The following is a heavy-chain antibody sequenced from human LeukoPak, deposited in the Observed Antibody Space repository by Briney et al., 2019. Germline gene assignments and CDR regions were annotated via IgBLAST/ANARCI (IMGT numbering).Heavy chain of an antibody. Sequence: GGSLRLSCAASGFTFSSYEMNWVRQAPGKGLEGVSYISSSGSTIYYADSVKGRFTISRDNAKNSLYLQMNSLRAEDTAVYYCAKVVGIDYYHMDVWGKGTTVIVSS. D-gene: IGHD7-27*01. CDR3: AKVVGIDYYHMDV. V-gene: IGHV3-48*03. J-gene: IGHJ6*03. CDR2: ISSSGSTI. CDR1: GFTFSSYE.